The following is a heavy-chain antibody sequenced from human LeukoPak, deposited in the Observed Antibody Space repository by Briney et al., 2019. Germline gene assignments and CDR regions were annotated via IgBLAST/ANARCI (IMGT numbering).Heavy chain of an antibody. J-gene: IGHJ5*02. CDR1: GRSISSSDYY. V-gene: IGHV4-39*07. D-gene: IGHD3-10*01. Sequence: SETLSLTCTVSGRSISSSDYYWSWLRQPPGKGLEWIGEINHSESTHYNPSLKSRVTITVDTSKNQFSLKLSSVTAADTAVYYCARRRPPVHPTLTYYYGSGSNWFDPWGQGTLVTVSS. CDR3: ARRRPPVHPTLTYYYGSGSNWFDP. CDR2: INHSEST.